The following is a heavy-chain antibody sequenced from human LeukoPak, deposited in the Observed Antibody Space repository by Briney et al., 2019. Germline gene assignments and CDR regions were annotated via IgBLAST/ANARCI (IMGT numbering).Heavy chain of an antibody. J-gene: IGHJ4*02. D-gene: IGHD3-16*02. CDR1: GFTFSTYS. V-gene: IGHV3-21*06. Sequence: GGSLRPSCAGSGFTFSTYSMNWVRQAPGKGLEWVSSISGSSGSIYYADSVKDRFTISRDNAENSLYLQMNSLRAEDTAVYYCARANPPGISFFDYWGQGALVTVSS. CDR3: ARANPPGISFFDY. CDR2: ISGSSGSI.